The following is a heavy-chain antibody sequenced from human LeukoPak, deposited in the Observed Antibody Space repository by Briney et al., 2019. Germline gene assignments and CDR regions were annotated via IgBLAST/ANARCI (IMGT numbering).Heavy chain of an antibody. Sequence: QPGRSLRLSCATSGFTFDDYPMHWVRQAPGKGLEWVSSISWNSGTIGYADSVKGRFTISRGNAKNSLYLQMNSLRPEDTAFYYCAKDISWGVVTTIFDYWGPGTLVTVSS. D-gene: IGHD2-21*02. CDR2: ISWNSGTI. J-gene: IGHJ4*02. CDR1: GFTFDDYP. V-gene: IGHV3-9*01. CDR3: AKDISWGVVTTIFDY.